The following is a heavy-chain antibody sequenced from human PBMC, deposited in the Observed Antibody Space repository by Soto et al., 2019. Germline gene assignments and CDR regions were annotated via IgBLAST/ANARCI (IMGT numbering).Heavy chain of an antibody. V-gene: IGHV1-58*01. CDR2: IVVGSGNT. J-gene: IGHJ6*02. CDR1: GFTFTSSA. D-gene: IGHD3-22*01. Sequence: ASVKVSCKASGFTFTSSAVQWVRQARGQRLEWIGWIVVGSGNTNYAQKFQERVTITRDMSTSTAYMELSSLGSEDTAVYYCAAERPYYDSSGYYTPRLLRYYGMDVWGQGTTVTVS. CDR3: AAERPYYDSSGYYTPRLLRYYGMDV.